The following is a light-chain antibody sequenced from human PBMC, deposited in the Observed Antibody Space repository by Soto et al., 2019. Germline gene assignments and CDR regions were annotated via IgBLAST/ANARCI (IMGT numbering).Light chain of an antibody. CDR3: VLYMRSGISV. J-gene: IGLJ2*01. CDR2: DVT. Sequence: QSALTQPASVSGSPGQSITISCTGTSSDVGAYDFVSWYQHSPGKAPKLVTFDVTHRPPGISDRFSGSILGNRAALTITGAQADDESDYYCVLYMRSGISVFGGGTKLTVL. V-gene: IGLV2-14*01. CDR1: SSDVGAYDF.